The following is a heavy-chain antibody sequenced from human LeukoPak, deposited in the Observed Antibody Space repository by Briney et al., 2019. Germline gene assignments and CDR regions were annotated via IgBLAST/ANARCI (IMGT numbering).Heavy chain of an antibody. CDR3: ARAYYHASGGAFGMDV. J-gene: IGHJ6*02. V-gene: IGHV3-66*01. CDR1: GFTLSSNY. Sequence: GGSLRLSCVASGFTLSSNYMSWVRQAPGKGLEWVSVIYSGGSTYYADSVKGRFTISRDNSKNTLYLQMNSLRAEDSAVYYCARAYYHASGGAFGMDVWGQGTTVTVSS. CDR2: IYSGGST. D-gene: IGHD3-10*01.